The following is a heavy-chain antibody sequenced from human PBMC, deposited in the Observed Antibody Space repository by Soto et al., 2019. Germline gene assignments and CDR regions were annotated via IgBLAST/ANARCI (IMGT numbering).Heavy chain of an antibody. Sequence: GGSLRLSCAASGFTFSSYAMSWVRQAPGKGLEWVSAISGSGGSTYYADSVKGRFTISRDNSKNTLYLQMNSLRAEDTAVYYCAKDPSTGAMAAYYYYGMDVWGQGTTVTVPS. J-gene: IGHJ6*02. D-gene: IGHD1-26*01. CDR1: GFTFSSYA. V-gene: IGHV3-23*01. CDR3: AKDPSTGAMAAYYYYGMDV. CDR2: ISGSGGST.